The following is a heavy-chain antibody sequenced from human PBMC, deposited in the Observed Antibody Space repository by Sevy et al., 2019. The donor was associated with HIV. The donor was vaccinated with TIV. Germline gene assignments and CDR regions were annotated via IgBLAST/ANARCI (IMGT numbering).Heavy chain of an antibody. D-gene: IGHD2-2*01. CDR1: GYTFTSYD. Sequence: ASVKVSCRASGYTFTSYDINWVRQATGQGLEWMGWMNPNSGNTGYAQKFQGRVTMTRNTSISKAYMELSSLRSEDTAVYYCARFLSTSYYYYYAMDVWGQGTTVTVSS. V-gene: IGHV1-8*01. J-gene: IGHJ6*02. CDR3: ARFLSTSYYYYYAMDV. CDR2: MNPNSGNT.